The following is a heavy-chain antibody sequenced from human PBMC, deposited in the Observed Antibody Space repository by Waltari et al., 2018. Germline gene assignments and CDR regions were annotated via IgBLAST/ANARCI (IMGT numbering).Heavy chain of an antibody. CDR1: GDSMNSGDW. CDR2: IQRSGRT. D-gene: IGHD2-15*01. CDR3: ARDRGRGIYLDS. Sequence: QMQLQESGQGLVKPSGTLSVNCTVSGDSMNSGDWWSWVRQSPEKGLEWIGQIQRSGRTRYNPSVESRVTISMDSSNNQFSLKVTSTTAADTAVYYCARDRGRGIYLDSWGRGTLVTVSP. V-gene: IGHV4-4*02. J-gene: IGHJ4*02.